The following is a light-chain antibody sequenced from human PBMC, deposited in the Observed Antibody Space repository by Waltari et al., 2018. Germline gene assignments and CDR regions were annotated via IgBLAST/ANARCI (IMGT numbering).Light chain of an antibody. CDR2: MAS. CDR1: QSISNW. V-gene: IGKV1-5*03. CDR3: QQYNTYPFT. Sequence: DIQLTQSPSTLSASKVDRVTITYRASQSISNWLAWYQQIPVKAPKLLIYMASSLETGVPSRFRGSGSGTEFTLTISSLQPGDFATDYCQQYNTYPFTFGLGTKLESK. J-gene: IGKJ2*01.